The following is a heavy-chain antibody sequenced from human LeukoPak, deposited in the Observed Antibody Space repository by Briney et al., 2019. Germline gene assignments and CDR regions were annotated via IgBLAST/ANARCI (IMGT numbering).Heavy chain of an antibody. Sequence: PSETLSLTCAVPGYSISSGYYWGWIRQPPGKGLDWIGSISHSGSTYYNPSLRSRVTISIDTSKNQISLRLNSVTATDTAVYYCARVGGYSYGNYYFNYWGQGTLVTVSS. CDR1: GYSISSGYY. J-gene: IGHJ4*02. D-gene: IGHD5-18*01. CDR3: ARVGGYSYGNYYFNY. V-gene: IGHV4-38-2*01. CDR2: ISHSGST.